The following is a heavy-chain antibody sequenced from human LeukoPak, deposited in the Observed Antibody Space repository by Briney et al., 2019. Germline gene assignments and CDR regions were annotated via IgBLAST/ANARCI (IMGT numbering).Heavy chain of an antibody. CDR2: ISYDGSNK. CDR3: AKPPNSGYDSAHIFDY. V-gene: IGHV3-30*18. J-gene: IGHJ4*02. Sequence: PGGSLRLSCAASGFTFSSYGMHWVRQAPGKGLEWVAVISYDGSNKYYADSVKGRFTISRDNSKNTLYLQMSSLRAEDTAVYYCAKPPNSGYDSAHIFDYWGQGTLVTVSS. CDR1: GFTFSSYG. D-gene: IGHD5-12*01.